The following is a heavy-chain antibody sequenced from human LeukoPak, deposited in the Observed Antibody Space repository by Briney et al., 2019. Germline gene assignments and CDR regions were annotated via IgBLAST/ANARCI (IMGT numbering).Heavy chain of an antibody. CDR2: ISATTIYR. J-gene: IGHJ4*02. V-gene: IGHV3-21*01. Sequence: PGGSLRLSCAASGFTFSNYDMTWGRQAPGNGLEWVSSISATTIYRFSAGSVRGRFTISRDNVENTLYLQMNDLRREDTAVYYCARIGLGRDAYNSFDYWGQGTLVIVSS. D-gene: IGHD5-24*01. CDR1: GFTFSNYD. CDR3: ARIGLGRDAYNSFDY.